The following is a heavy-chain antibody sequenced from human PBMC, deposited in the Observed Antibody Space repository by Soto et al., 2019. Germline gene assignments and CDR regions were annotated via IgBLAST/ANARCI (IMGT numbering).Heavy chain of an antibody. CDR3: AKEVSLGSTVDLGY. V-gene: IGHV3-23*01. Sequence: PGGSLRLSCAASGFPVSIFAMSWVRQSPGKGLEWVSTISGSGGSTYYADAVKGRFTISRDNSMDTLFLQMKSLRVEDTAIYYCAKEVSLGSTVDLGYWGQGTLVTVSS. D-gene: IGHD7-27*01. CDR2: ISGSGGST. J-gene: IGHJ4*02. CDR1: GFPVSIFA.